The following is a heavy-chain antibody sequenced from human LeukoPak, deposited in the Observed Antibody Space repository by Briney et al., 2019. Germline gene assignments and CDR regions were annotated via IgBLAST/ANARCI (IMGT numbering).Heavy chain of an antibody. CDR1: GVTFSSDA. J-gene: IGHJ4*02. CDR2: ISGSGGST. Sequence: PGGSLRLSCAASGVTFSSDAMSWVCQGPGKGLEWVSVISGSGGSTYYTDSAKGRFTISRDNSKTTLYLQKNSPRAEDTAVYYGAKDLDMITFGGVIVTGPDYWGQGTLVTVSS. V-gene: IGHV3-23*01. CDR3: AKDLDMITFGGVIVTGPDY. D-gene: IGHD3-16*02.